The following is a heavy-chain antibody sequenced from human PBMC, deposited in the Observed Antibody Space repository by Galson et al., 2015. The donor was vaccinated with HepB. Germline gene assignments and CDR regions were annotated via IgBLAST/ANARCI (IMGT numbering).Heavy chain of an antibody. Sequence: ETLSLTCTVSGGSISSYYWSWIRQPPGKGLEWIGYIYYSGSTNYNPSLKGRVAISVDTSKNQFSLKLSSVTAADTAVYYCARANMDCSSPSCYDRVYYYYGMDVWGPGTTVTVSS. J-gene: IGHJ6*02. V-gene: IGHV4-59*01. CDR1: GGSISSYY. CDR2: IYYSGST. D-gene: IGHD2-2*01. CDR3: ARANMDCSSPSCYDRVYYYYGMDV.